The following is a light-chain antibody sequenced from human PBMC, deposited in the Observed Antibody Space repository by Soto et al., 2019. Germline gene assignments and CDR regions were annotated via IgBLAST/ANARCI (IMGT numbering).Light chain of an antibody. CDR3: LQDINYPWT. CDR2: GAS. Sequence: DIQITQHPSTLSASVGDRVTITCRASQSISSWLAWYQQKPGKAPKVLIYGASNLQSGVPPRFSGSGSGTDFTLAISSLQPEDSATYYCLQDINYPWTFGQGTKVDI. J-gene: IGKJ1*01. CDR1: QSISSW. V-gene: IGKV1-5*01.